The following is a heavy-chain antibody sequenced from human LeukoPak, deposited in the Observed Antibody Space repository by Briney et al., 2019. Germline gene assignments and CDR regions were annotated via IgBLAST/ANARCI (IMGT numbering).Heavy chain of an antibody. CDR2: ISASGGST. Sequence: GGSLRLSCAASGITFSSYALMWVRQAPGKGLEWVSAISASGGSTYYGDSVKGRFTISRDNSKNTLYLRMNSLRAEDTALYYCAKGEGVASTPPYDSWGQGTLVTVSS. CDR1: GITFSSYA. V-gene: IGHV3-23*01. D-gene: IGHD5-12*01. CDR3: AKGEGVASTPPYDS. J-gene: IGHJ4*02.